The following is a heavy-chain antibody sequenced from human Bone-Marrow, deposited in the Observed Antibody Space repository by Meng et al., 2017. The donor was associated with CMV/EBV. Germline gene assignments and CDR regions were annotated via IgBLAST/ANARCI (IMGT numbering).Heavy chain of an antibody. CDR3: ASSLTGTTQNY. D-gene: IGHD1-7*01. Sequence: ASVKVSCKASGYTFTGYYMHWVRQAPGQGLEWMGWINPNSFDTYYARKFQGRVTMSRNTSISTAYLELSSLRSDDTAVYYCASSLTGTTQNYWGQGTLVTVSS. CDR2: INPNSFDT. V-gene: IGHV1-2*02. CDR1: GYTFTGYY. J-gene: IGHJ4*02.